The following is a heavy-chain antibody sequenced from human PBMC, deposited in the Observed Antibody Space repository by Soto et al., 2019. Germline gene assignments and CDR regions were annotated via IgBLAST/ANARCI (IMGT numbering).Heavy chain of an antibody. V-gene: IGHV1-18*01. J-gene: IGHJ6*02. D-gene: IGHD3-10*01. CDR3: AGGGVRGVITRTRDYYGMDV. Sequence: ASVKVSCKAAGYILVIYGIAWVRQAPGQGLEWMGWISPYSGNTHYASKVQGRLTMTTDTSTSTAYLQWSSLKASDTAMYYCAGGGVRGVITRTRDYYGMDVWGQGTTVTVSS. CDR2: ISPYSGNT. CDR1: GYILVIYG.